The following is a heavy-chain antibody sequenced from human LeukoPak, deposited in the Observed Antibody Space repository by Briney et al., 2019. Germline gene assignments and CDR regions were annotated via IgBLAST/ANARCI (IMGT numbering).Heavy chain of an antibody. J-gene: IGHJ6*04. V-gene: IGHV3-15*01. Sequence: GGSLRLSCAASGFTFSNAWMSWVRQAPGKGLEWVGRIKSKTDGGTTDYAAPVKGRFTISRDDSKNTLYLQMNSLKTEDTAVYYCTTGVDIVATMEYYYYGVDDWGKGTTVTVSS. CDR2: IKSKTDGGTT. CDR1: GFTFSNAW. CDR3: TTGVDIVATMEYYYYGVDD. D-gene: IGHD5-12*01.